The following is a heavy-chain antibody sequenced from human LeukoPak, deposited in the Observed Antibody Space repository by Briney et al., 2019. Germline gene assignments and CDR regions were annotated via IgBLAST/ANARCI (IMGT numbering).Heavy chain of an antibody. V-gene: IGHV3-21*01. CDR2: ISSSSSYI. J-gene: IGHJ3*02. CDR1: GFTFSSYS. Sequence: PGGSLRLSCAASGFTFSSYSMNWVRQAPGKGLEWVSSISSSSSYIYYADSVKGRFTISRDNAKNSLYLQMNSLRAEDTAVYYCASSGSYYVRAFDIWGQGTMVTVSS. CDR3: ASSGSYYVRAFDI. D-gene: IGHD1-26*01.